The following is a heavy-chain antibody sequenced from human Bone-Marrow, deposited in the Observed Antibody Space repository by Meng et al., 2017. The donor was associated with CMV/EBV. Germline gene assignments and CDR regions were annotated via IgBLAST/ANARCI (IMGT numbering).Heavy chain of an antibody. D-gene: IGHD3-22*01. CDR1: GDSVSSNSAA. Sequence: SETLSLTCAISGDSVSSNSAAWNWIRQSPSRGLEWLGRTYYRSKWYDDYAMAVKSRITINPDTSKNQFSLQLNSVTPEDTAVYYCARDYYDSGAYYYTEEYYHGLDVWGQGNTVTVSS. J-gene: IGHJ6*02. V-gene: IGHV6-1*01. CDR2: TYYRSKWYD. CDR3: ARDYYDSGAYYYTEEYYHGLDV.